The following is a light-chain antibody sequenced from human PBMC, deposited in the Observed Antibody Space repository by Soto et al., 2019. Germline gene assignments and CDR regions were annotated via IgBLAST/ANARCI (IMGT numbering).Light chain of an antibody. V-gene: IGKV1-5*01. CDR1: QSISSW. J-gene: IGKJ1*01. CDR3: QQYSTYPWT. Sequence: MXQSPSTLSASQGDRVTINCRASQSISSWLAWYQQKPGKPPKLLIFDASSLESGVPSRFSGSGSATEFTLTISSLQPDDFATYYCQQYSTYPWTFGQGTKVDI. CDR2: DAS.